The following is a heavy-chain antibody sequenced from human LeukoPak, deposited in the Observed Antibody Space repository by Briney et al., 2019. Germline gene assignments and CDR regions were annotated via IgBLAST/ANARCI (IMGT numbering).Heavy chain of an antibody. J-gene: IGHJ5*02. D-gene: IGHD2-2*02. CDR2: ISAYNGNT. Sequence: ASVKVSCKASGYTFTSYGISWVRQAPGQGLEWMGWISAYNGNTNYAQKLQGRVTMTTDTSTSTAYMELRSLRSDDTAVYYCARATWDIVVVPAAILEVSWLDPWGQGTLVTVSS. CDR3: ARATWDIVVVPAAILEVSWLDP. CDR1: GYTFTSYG. V-gene: IGHV1-18*01.